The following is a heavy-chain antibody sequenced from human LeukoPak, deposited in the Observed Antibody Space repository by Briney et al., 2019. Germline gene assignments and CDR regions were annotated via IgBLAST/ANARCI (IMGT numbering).Heavy chain of an antibody. V-gene: IGHV3-30*18. Sequence: GGSLRLSCEASGFTFSSYGMHWVRQAPGKGLEWVAVISYDGSNKYYADSVKGRFTISRDNSKNTLYLQMNSLRAEDTAVYYCAKDSTIYYYDSSGLDYWGQGTLVTVSS. CDR1: GFTFSSYG. CDR3: AKDSTIYYYDSSGLDY. D-gene: IGHD3-22*01. CDR2: ISYDGSNK. J-gene: IGHJ4*02.